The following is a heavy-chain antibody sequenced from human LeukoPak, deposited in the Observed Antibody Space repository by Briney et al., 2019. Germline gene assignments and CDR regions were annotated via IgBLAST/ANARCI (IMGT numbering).Heavy chain of an antibody. J-gene: IGHJ4*02. CDR3: AKGLDYITRCSL. V-gene: IGHV3-21*01. Sequence: GGCLRHVCATSGSTFSSYLMSWVRQAPGKGLEWVSSITGSIGYTYYADSVKGRFTISRDIANSLLYLQMNSLRADDTAVYYCAKGLDYITRCSLWGQGSLVTVSS. D-gene: IGHD4-11*01. CDR2: ITGSIGYT. CDR1: GSTFSSYL.